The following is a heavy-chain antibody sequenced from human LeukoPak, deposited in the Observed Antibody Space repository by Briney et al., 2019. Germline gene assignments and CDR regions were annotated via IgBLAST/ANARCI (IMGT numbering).Heavy chain of an antibody. CDR1: GYTFTSYD. CDR2: TNIKRGST. V-gene: IGHV1-8*03. D-gene: IGHD6-19*01. J-gene: IGHJ6*03. CDR3: ARRAVDNSYYYYMDV. Sequence: AAGKVTCKGSGYTFTSYDNNWARQGPAQGHEREGWTNIKRGSTGYAQKFQGSVTITRNTSISTAYMEVSSLRYEDTAVYYCARRAVDNSYYYYMDVWGKGTTVTVSS.